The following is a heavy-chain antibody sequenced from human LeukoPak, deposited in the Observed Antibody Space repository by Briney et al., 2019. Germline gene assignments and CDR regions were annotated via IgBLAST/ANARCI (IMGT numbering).Heavy chain of an antibody. CDR1: GGSISSYY. J-gene: IGHJ4*02. Sequence: PSETLSLTCTVSGGSISSYYWSWIRQPPGKGLEWIGYIYYIARTNYNPSLKRRVTISVDTSKNQFSLKLNSVTAADTDVYYCARGGSYTPYWGQGNLVTVSS. V-gene: IGHV4-59*08. D-gene: IGHD1-26*01. CDR2: IYYIART. CDR3: ARGGSYTPY.